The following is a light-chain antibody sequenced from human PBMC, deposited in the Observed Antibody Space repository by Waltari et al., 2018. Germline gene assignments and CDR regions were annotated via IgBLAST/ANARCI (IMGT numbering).Light chain of an antibody. CDR2: DVS. Sequence: QSALTQPASVSGSPGQSITISCPGTSRDVGGSNYASWYQQHPGKAPKLMIYDVSKRPSGVSNRFSGSKSGNTASLTISGLQAEDEADYYCCSYAGSSTFVLGTGTKVTVL. J-gene: IGLJ1*01. V-gene: IGLV2-23*02. CDR1: SRDVGGSNY. CDR3: CSYAGSSTFV.